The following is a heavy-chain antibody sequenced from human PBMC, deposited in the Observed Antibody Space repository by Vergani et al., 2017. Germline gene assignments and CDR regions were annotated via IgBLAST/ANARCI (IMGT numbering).Heavy chain of an antibody. CDR1: GGTFSSYA. Sequence: QVQLVQSGAEVKKPGSSVKVSCKASGGTFSSYAISWVRQAPGQGLEWMGGIIPIFGTANYAQKFQGRVTITADKSTSTAYMELSSLRSEDTAVYYCAGGITMVRGVNHYYYYYMDVWGKGTTVTVSS. D-gene: IGHD3-10*01. CDR2: IIPIFGTA. J-gene: IGHJ6*03. CDR3: AGGITMVRGVNHYYYYYMDV. V-gene: IGHV1-69*06.